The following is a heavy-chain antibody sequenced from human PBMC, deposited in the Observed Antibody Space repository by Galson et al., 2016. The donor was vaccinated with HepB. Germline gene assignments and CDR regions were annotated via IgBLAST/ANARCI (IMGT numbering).Heavy chain of an antibody. CDR2: ISGSGGST. CDR3: AKDLGWLPQYYFDY. Sequence: SLRLSCAASGFTFSSYAMSWVRQAPGKGLEWVSSISGSGGSTYYADAVKGRFPISGDNSKNTLYLQMNSLGAEDTAVYHCAKDLGWLPQYYFDYWGQGTRVTVSS. J-gene: IGHJ4*02. V-gene: IGHV3-23*01. CDR1: GFTFSSYA. D-gene: IGHD4-23*01.